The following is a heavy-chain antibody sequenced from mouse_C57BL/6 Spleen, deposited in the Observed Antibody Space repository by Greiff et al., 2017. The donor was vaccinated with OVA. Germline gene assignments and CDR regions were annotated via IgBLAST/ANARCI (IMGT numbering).Heavy chain of an antibody. CDR1: GYTFTDYE. CDR3: TRHYYGSSYYFDY. Sequence: QVQLQQSGAELVRPGASVTLSCKASGYTFTDYEMHWVKQTPVHGLEWIGAIDPETGGTAYNQKFKGKAILTADKSSSTAYMELRSLTSEDSAVYYCTRHYYGSSYYFDYWGQGTTLTVSS. J-gene: IGHJ2*01. CDR2: IDPETGGT. V-gene: IGHV1-15*01. D-gene: IGHD1-1*01.